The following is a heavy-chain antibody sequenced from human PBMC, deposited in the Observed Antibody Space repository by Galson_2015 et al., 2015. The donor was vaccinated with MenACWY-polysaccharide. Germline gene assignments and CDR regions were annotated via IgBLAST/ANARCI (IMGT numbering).Heavy chain of an antibody. CDR2: IDWDDDK. CDR3: AREIVVPAAMDF. V-gene: IGHV2-70*04. Sequence: ALVKPTQTLTLTCTFSGFSLSTSGMRVSWIRQPPGKALEWLARIDWDDDKFYSTFLKTRLTISKDTSKNQVVLTMTNTDPLDTGTYYCAREIVVPAAMDFWGQGTLVTVSS. CDR1: GFSLSTSGMR. D-gene: IGHD2-2*01. J-gene: IGHJ4*01.